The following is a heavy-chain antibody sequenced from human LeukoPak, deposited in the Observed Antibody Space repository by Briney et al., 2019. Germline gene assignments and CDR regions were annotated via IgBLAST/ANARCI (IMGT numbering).Heavy chain of an antibody. CDR3: TRDRGTYNWFDP. CDR2: IDKKDNRYAS. CDR1: GFTFSGSA. V-gene: IGHV3-73*01. D-gene: IGHD2-15*01. J-gene: IGHJ5*02. Sequence: PGGSLRLSCAASGFTFSGSAVQRVRQSSGKGLEWVSHIDKKDNRYASAYAESVKGRFTISRDDSKDTAFLHMDSLKTEDTALYYCTRDRGTYNWFDPWGQGTLVTVS.